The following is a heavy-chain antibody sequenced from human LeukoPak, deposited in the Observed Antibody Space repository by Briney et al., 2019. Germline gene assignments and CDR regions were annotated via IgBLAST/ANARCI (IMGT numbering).Heavy chain of an antibody. CDR3: ARGLSYAVAYGDY. CDR1: GFTVSSNY. V-gene: IGHV3-53*01. CDR2: IYSDGRT. D-gene: IGHD6-19*01. Sequence: GGSLRLSCAASGFTVSSNYMSWVRQAPGKGMEWVSVIYSDGRTKYTDSVKGRFTVSRDNAKNTLYLQLNSLRADDTAVYYCARGLSYAVAYGDYWGQGTLVTVSS. J-gene: IGHJ4*02.